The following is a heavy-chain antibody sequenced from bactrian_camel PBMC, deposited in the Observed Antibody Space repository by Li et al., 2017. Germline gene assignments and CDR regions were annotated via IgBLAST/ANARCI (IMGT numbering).Heavy chain of an antibody. CDR2: SSSGALSL. CDR3: VRDAGTPYGYNY. D-gene: IGHD6*01. CDR1: GFSFSGYY. J-gene: IGHJ4*01. V-gene: IGHV3S40*01. Sequence: VQLVESGGGLVQPGGSLRISCAAAGFSFSGYYMTWVRQGPGKGLEWVSSSSSGALSLVYADSVKARFTISRDNAKNTVYLLMNSLKPEDTAVYYCVRDAGTPYGYNYWGQGTQVTVS.